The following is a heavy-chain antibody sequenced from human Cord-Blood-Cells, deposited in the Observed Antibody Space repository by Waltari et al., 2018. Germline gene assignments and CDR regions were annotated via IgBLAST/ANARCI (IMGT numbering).Heavy chain of an antibody. D-gene: IGHD6-6*01. Sequence: QVQLVESGGGVVQPGRSLRLSCAASGFTFSSYAMHWVRQAPGKGLEGVAVISYDGSNKYYADSVKGRFTISRDNSKNTLYLQMNSLRAEDTAVYYCARLPAKQLDFDYWGQGTLVTVSS. CDR3: ARLPAKQLDFDY. V-gene: IGHV3-30-3*01. J-gene: IGHJ4*02. CDR1: GFTFSSYA. CDR2: ISYDGSNK.